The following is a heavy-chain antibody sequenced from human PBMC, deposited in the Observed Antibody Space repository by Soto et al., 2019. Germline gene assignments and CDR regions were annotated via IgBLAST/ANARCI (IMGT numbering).Heavy chain of an antibody. CDR1: GDSVSSNSAA. Sequence: SQTLSLTCVISGDSVSSNSAAWNWIRQSPSRGLEWLGRTYYRSKWYNDYAVSVKSRITINPDTSKNQFSLQLNSVTPEDTAVYYCAREGAPILWFGELLRDKYYYYGMDVWGQGTTVTVSS. J-gene: IGHJ6*02. D-gene: IGHD3-10*01. CDR2: TYYRSKWYN. CDR3: AREGAPILWFGELLRDKYYYYGMDV. V-gene: IGHV6-1*01.